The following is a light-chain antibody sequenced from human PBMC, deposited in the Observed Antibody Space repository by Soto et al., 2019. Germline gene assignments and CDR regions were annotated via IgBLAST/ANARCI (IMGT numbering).Light chain of an antibody. CDR3: QQYTGPPTT. CDR2: GAS. J-gene: IGKJ5*01. Sequence: EIVLTQSPGTLSLSPGERATLSCRASQSVRNYLAWYQQKPGQAPRLLIYGASTRATGIPARFSGSGSGTDFTLTITRLEPADSAVYFCQQYTGPPTTFGQGTRLEIK. V-gene: IGKV3-20*01. CDR1: QSVRNY.